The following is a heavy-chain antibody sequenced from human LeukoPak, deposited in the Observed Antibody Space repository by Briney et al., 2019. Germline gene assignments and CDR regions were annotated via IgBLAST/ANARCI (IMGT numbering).Heavy chain of an antibody. D-gene: IGHD3-10*01. V-gene: IGHV1-46*01. Sequence: APVKVSCKAPGYTFTSYYMHWVRQAPGQGLEWMGIINPSGGGTSYAQKFQGRVTMTRDTSTSTVYMELSSLRSEDTAVYYCARDLFPAMVRGVTVDYWGQGTLVTVSS. CDR2: INPSGGGT. CDR3: ARDLFPAMVRGVTVDY. J-gene: IGHJ4*02. CDR1: GYTFTSYY.